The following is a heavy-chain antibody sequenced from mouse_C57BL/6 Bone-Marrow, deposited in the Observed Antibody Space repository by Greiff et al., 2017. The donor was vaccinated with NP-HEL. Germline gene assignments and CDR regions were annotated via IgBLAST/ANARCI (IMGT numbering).Heavy chain of an antibody. D-gene: IGHD2-4*01. CDR1: GFTFSDFY. Sequence: SGRSLRLSCATSGFTFSDFYMEWVRQAPGKGLEWIAASRNKANDYTTEYSASVKGRFIVSRDTSQSILYLQMNALRAEDTAIYYCARDARLGGFAYWGQGTLVTVSA. CDR2: SRNKANDYTT. V-gene: IGHV7-1*01. J-gene: IGHJ3*01. CDR3: ARDARLGGFAY.